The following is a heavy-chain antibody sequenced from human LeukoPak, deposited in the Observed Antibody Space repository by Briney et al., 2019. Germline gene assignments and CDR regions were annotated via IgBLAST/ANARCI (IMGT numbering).Heavy chain of an antibody. CDR1: GFTFSSYA. CDR3: ARPPRVLPGLTNPGYSYYMDV. J-gene: IGHJ6*03. V-gene: IGHV3-30*04. D-gene: IGHD3-10*01. CDR2: ISYHGSNK. Sequence: PGGSLRLSCAASGFTFSSYAMSWVRQAPGKGLEWVAVISYHGSNKYYADSVKGRFTISRDNSKNTLYLQMNSLRAEDTAVYYCARPPRVLPGLTNPGYSYYMDVWGKGTTVTVSS.